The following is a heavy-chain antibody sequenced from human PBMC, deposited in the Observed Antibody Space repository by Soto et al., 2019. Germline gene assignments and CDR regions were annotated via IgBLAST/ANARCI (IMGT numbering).Heavy chain of an antibody. CDR2: VYSGGNT. J-gene: IGHJ2*01. D-gene: IGHD5-12*01. CDR1: GFTVSSNY. V-gene: IGHV3-53*01. CDR3: ARDRDGYNSHFDL. Sequence: QLVESGGGLIQPGGSLRLSCAASGFTVSSNYMSWVRQAPGKGLYWVSVVYSGGNTYHADSVRGRFTISRDNSNNTVYLQMNSLRAEDTAVYYCARDRDGYNSHFDLWGRGTMVTVSS.